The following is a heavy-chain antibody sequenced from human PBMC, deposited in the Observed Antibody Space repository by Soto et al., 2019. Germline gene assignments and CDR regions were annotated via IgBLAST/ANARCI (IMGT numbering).Heavy chain of an antibody. CDR1: GNTFTGYY. J-gene: IGHJ4*02. CDR3: ARDLGGSRDS. V-gene: IGHV1-2*02. Sequence: QVQLVQSGAEGKKPGASVKVSCKASGNTFTGYYIHWVRQAPGQGLEWMGWINPNNDGTTYAEKFQGRVTMTRDTSTSTAYMELSRLRSDDTAVYYCARDLGGSRDSWGQGTLVTVSS. D-gene: IGHD1-26*01. CDR2: INPNNDGT.